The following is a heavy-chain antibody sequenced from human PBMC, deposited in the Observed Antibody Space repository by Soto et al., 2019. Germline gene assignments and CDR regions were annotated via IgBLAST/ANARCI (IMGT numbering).Heavy chain of an antibody. D-gene: IGHD3-16*01. J-gene: IGHJ2*01. CDR3: AREKGSPMIYWYFDL. CDR2: ITPIFGTT. V-gene: IGHV1-69*06. CDR1: GGTFSNYA. Sequence: QVQLVQSGAEVKKPGSSVKVSCKASGGTFSNYAISWVRQAPGQGLEWMGGITPIFGTTTYAQKFQGRVTFTADKSTRTAYMELSSLRSEDTAVYYCAREKGSPMIYWYFDLWGRGTLVTVSS.